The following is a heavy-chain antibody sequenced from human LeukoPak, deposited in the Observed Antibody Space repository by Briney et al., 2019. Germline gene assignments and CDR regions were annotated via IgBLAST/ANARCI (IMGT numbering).Heavy chain of an antibody. CDR3: AREYSSSSDY. J-gene: IGHJ4*02. CDR2: ISCDGSNK. CDR1: GFTFSSYA. D-gene: IGHD6-6*01. Sequence: GGSLRLSCAASGFTFSSYAMLWVRQAPGKGLEWVAVISCDGSNKYYADSVKGRFTISRDNSKNTLYLQMNSLRAEDTAVYYCAREYSSSSDYWGQGTLVTVSS. V-gene: IGHV3-30-3*01.